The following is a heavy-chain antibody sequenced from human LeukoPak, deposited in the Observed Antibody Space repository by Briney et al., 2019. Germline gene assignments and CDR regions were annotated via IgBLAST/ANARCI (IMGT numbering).Heavy chain of an antibody. D-gene: IGHD3-10*01. J-gene: IGHJ6*03. V-gene: IGHV4-34*01. CDR1: GGSFSGYY. CDR3: AGTPIWFGAYYYYYMDV. Sequence: SETLSLTCAVYGGSFSGYYWSWIRQPPGKGLEWIGEINHSGSTNYNPSLKSRVTISVDTSKNQFSLKLSSVTAADTAVYYCAGTPIWFGAYYYYYMDVWGKGTTVTVSS. CDR2: INHSGST.